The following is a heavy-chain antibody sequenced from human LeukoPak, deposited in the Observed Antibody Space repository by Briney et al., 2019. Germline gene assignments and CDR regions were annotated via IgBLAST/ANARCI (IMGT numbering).Heavy chain of an antibody. D-gene: IGHD2-21*02. Sequence: PSETLSLTCTVSGGSISSYYWSWIRQPPGKGLEWIGYIYYSGSTNYNPSLKSRVTISVDTSKNQFSLKLSSVTAADTAVYYCARAYCGGDCYFKGGYYFDYWGQGTLVTVSS. V-gene: IGHV4-59*01. J-gene: IGHJ4*02. CDR1: GGSISSYY. CDR2: IYYSGST. CDR3: ARAYCGGDCYFKGGYYFDY.